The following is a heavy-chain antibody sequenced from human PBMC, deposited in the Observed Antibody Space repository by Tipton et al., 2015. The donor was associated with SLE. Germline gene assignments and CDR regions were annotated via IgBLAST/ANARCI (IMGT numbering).Heavy chain of an antibody. CDR1: GGSVIGKNW. J-gene: IGHJ5*02. D-gene: IGHD1-1*01. V-gene: IGHV4-4*02. Sequence: TLSLTCDVSGGSVIGKNWWSWLRQRPGKGPEWIAEIFQNGNTNYNPPLRSRVTISLDKSRNQISLRLTSVTAADTAVYYCARASFFDERSSGMGWFDPWGPGALVTVSS. CDR2: IFQNGNT. CDR3: ARASFFDERSSGMGWFDP.